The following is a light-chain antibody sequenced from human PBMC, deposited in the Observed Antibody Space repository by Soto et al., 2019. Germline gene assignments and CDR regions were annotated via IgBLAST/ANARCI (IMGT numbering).Light chain of an antibody. J-gene: IGKJ4*01. CDR3: QQYGTSPRGT. CDR1: QTVHSNY. V-gene: IGKV3D-20*01. CDR2: DAS. Sequence: EVVLTQSPATLSLTQGERATLSCGASQTVHSNYLAWYQHKPGLAPRLLIYDASSRATGIPDRFRGSGSGTDFTLTISRLEPEDFAVYYCQQYGTSPRGTFGGGTKVEIK.